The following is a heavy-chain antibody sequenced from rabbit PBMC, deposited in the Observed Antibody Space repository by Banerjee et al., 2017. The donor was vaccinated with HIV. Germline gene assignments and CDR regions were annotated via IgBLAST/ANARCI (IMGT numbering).Heavy chain of an antibody. CDR3: ARAPYAYYTGDAYASFNL. J-gene: IGHJ4*01. D-gene: IGHD6-1*01. CDR2: IYTGSGNT. CDR1: GFSFSSTYY. Sequence: QEQLVESGGGLVQPEGSLTLTCTASGFSFSSTYYMCWVRQAPGKGLEWIGCIYTGSGNTYYANWANGRFTISSSTSLNSVDLKMTSLTAADTATYFCARAPYAYYTGDAYASFNLWGQGTLVTVS. V-gene: IGHV1S43*01.